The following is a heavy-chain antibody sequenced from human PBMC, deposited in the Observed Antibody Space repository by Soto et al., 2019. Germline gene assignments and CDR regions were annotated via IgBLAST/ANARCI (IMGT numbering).Heavy chain of an antibody. D-gene: IGHD4-17*01. CDR2: IKNEKDGGTT. J-gene: IGHJ4*02. Sequence: GGSLRLSCAASGFTFSHAWMSWVRQAPGKGLEWVGRIKNEKDGGTTDYAAPVKGRFSISRDDSGNTLWLQMNRLTTDDTAVYYCTTDPGDYEDYWGQGTQVTVSS. V-gene: IGHV3-15*01. CDR1: GFTFSHAW. CDR3: TTDPGDYEDY.